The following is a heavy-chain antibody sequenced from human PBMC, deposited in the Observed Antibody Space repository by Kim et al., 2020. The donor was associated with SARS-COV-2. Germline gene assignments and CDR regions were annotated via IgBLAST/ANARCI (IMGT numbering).Heavy chain of an antibody. CDR1: GFTFSSYG. J-gene: IGHJ6*02. D-gene: IGHD3-16*01. V-gene: IGHV3-30*03. CDR3: EGVLRKGYYYYYGMDV. Sequence: GGSLRLSCAASGFTFSSYGMHWVRQAPGKGLEWVAVISYDGSNKYYADSVKGRFTISRDNSKNTLYLQMNSLRAEDTAVFYCEGVLRKGYYYYYGMDVWGQGTTVTVSS. CDR2: ISYDGSNK.